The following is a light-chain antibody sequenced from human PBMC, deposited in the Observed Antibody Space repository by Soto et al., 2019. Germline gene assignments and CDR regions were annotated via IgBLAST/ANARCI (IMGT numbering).Light chain of an antibody. CDR3: QQSYMDPIT. CDR1: QSISTY. J-gene: IGKJ5*01. V-gene: IGKV1-39*01. Sequence: DIQMTHSPSSLSASVGNRVTITCRASQSISTYLNWYQKKPGKAPNLLIYEASRLQSGVPSRFSGSGGGTDFTLSISSVQPEDFATYFCQQSYMDPITFGQGTRLEIK. CDR2: EAS.